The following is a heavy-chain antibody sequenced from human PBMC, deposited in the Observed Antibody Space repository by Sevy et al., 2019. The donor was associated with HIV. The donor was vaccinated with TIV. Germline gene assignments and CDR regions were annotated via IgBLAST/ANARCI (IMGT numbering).Heavy chain of an antibody. J-gene: IGHJ3*02. Sequence: VKVSCKASGYTFTSYGISWVRQAPGQGLEWMGWISAYNGNTNYAQKLQGRVTMTTDTSTRTAYMELRSLRSDDTAVDYCARDDDSAWGMVRGDAFDIWGQGTMVTVSS. CDR1: GYTFTSYG. D-gene: IGHD3-10*01. V-gene: IGHV1-18*01. CDR2: ISAYNGNT. CDR3: ARDDDSAWGMVRGDAFDI.